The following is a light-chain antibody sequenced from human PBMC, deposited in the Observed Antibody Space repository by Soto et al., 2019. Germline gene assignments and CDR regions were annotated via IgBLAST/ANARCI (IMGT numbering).Light chain of an antibody. CDR1: SSDVGSYNL. Sequence: QSALTQPASVSGSPGQSITISCTGTSSDVGSYNLVSWYQQHPGKAPKLMIYEVSKRPSGVSNRFSGSKSGNTASLTISGLQDEDEADYYCCSYAGSSPVFGGGTKLTVL. V-gene: IGLV2-23*02. CDR3: CSYAGSSPV. CDR2: EVS. J-gene: IGLJ7*01.